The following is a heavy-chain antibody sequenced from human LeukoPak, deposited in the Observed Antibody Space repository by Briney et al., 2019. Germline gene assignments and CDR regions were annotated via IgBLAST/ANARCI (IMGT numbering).Heavy chain of an antibody. V-gene: IGHV3-21*01. CDR1: GFTFNNYS. Sequence: GGSLRLSCVASGFTFNNYSMNWVRQAPGKGLEWVSSISSRRTYIYYADSLKGRFTISSDNAKNSLYLQRNTLRGEDTAVYYCARGAERSGYDYWGQGTLVTVAS. CDR2: ISSRRTYI. CDR3: ARGAERSGYDY. D-gene: IGHD3-22*01. J-gene: IGHJ4*02.